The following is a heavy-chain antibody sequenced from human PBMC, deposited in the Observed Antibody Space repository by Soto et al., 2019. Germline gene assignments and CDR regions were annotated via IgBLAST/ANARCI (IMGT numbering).Heavy chain of an antibody. CDR3: ARDLDGLHDDNSGPYPRPG. Sequence: SETLSLTCTVSGGSSSSDDYYWSWIRQAPGRGLEWIGYIHSSGSIYYNPSLKSRATMSIDTARNQFSLKVSSVTVADTAVYYCARDLDGLHDDNSGPYPRPGWGQGTLVTVSS. J-gene: IGHJ1*01. V-gene: IGHV4-30-4*01. CDR2: IHSSGSI. D-gene: IGHD3-22*01. CDR1: GGSSSSDDYY.